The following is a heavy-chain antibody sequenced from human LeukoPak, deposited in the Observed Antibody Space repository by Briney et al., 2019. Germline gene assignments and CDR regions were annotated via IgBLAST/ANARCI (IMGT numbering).Heavy chain of an antibody. CDR3: ASEDSYGTYYFDY. J-gene: IGHJ4*02. CDR1: GFTFDDYA. Sequence: GGSLRLSCAASGFTFDDYAMHWVRQAPGKGLEWVSGISWNSGSIGYADSVKGRFTISRDNAKNSLYLQMNSLRAEDTALYYCASEDSYGTYYFDYWGQGTLVTVSS. D-gene: IGHD5-18*01. CDR2: ISWNSGSI. V-gene: IGHV3-9*01.